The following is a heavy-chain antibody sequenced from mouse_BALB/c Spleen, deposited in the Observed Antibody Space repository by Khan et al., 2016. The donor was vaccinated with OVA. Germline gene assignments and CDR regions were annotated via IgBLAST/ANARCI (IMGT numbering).Heavy chain of an antibody. CDR1: GYTFTSYW. Sequence: VQLQESGAELAKPGASVKMSCKASGYTFTSYWMHWIKQRPGQGLEWIGYINPTSGYTDYNQKFKDKATLTADKSSSPAYMQLSSLTSDDSAFNYCARDRIDYWGQGTALTVSS. CDR3: ARDRIDY. CDR2: INPTSGYT. J-gene: IGHJ2*01. V-gene: IGHV1-7*01.